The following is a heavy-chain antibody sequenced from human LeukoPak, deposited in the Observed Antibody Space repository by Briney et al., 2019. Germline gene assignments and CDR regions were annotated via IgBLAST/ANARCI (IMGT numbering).Heavy chain of an antibody. V-gene: IGHV3-66*01. Sequence: GESLRLSCVASGFNVSSDYMSWVRQAPGKGLEWVSVIYSGGITYYADSVKGRFTISRDNSKNTLYLQMNSLRAEDTAVYFCARERSGYRYGYFDYWGQGTLVTVSS. CDR3: ARERSGYRYGYFDY. CDR2: IYSGGIT. CDR1: GFNVSSDY. J-gene: IGHJ4*02. D-gene: IGHD5-18*01.